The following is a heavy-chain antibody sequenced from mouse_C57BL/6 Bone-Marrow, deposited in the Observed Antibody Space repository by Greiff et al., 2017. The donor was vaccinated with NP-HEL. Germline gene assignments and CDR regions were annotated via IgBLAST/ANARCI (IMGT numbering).Heavy chain of an antibody. V-gene: IGHV1-12*01. Sequence: LEWIGAIYPGNGDTSYNQKFKGKATLTVDKSSSTAYMQLSSLTSEDSAVYFCARELLRYWYFDVWGTGTTVTVSS. CDR2: IYPGNGDT. D-gene: IGHD1-1*01. J-gene: IGHJ1*03. CDR3: ARELLRYWYFDV.